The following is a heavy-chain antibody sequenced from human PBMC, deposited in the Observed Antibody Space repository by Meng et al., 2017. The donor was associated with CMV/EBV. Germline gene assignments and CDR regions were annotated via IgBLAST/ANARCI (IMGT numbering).Heavy chain of an antibody. CDR3: ARGVTSWYYFDS. Sequence: IASGGPNSSRDCYLGWMRQPPSKGLEWIGSVFSSGSTCYSPSLKSRVTISLDTSKKHFSLKLTSLTAADTAVYYCARGVTSWYYFDSWGQRTLVTVSS. D-gene: IGHD2-2*01. CDR2: VFSSGST. CDR1: GGPNSSRDCY. J-gene: IGHJ4*02. V-gene: IGHV4-39*07.